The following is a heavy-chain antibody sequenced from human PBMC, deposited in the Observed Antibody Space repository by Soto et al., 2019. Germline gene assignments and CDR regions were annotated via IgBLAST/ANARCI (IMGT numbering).Heavy chain of an antibody. D-gene: IGHD3-10*01. J-gene: IGHJ6*02. CDR2: ISAYNGNT. Sequence: QVQLVQSGAEVKKPGASVKVSCKASGYTFTSYGISWVRQAPGQGLEWVGWISAYNGNTNYAQKLQGRVTMTTDTSTSTAYMELRSLRSDDTAVYYCARDPPRYGSGSYSYYYYYGMDVWGQGTTVTVSS. CDR3: ARDPPRYGSGSYSYYYYYGMDV. V-gene: IGHV1-18*01. CDR1: GYTFTSYG.